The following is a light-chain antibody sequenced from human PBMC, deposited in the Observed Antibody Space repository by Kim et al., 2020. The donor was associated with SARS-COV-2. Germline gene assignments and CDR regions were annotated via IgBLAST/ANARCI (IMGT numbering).Light chain of an antibody. CDR3: QQYDDSSSRT. Sequence: PGERATLSCRASQSVSRNYVAWYQQIPGQAPRLLIYGASTRATGIPDRFSGSGSGTDFSLTISRLEPGDFAVYYCQQYDDSSSRTFGQGTKVDIK. CDR1: QSVSRNY. J-gene: IGKJ1*01. CDR2: GAS. V-gene: IGKV3-20*01.